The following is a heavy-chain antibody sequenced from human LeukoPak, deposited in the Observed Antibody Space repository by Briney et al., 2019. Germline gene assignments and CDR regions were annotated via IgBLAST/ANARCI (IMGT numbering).Heavy chain of an antibody. J-gene: IGHJ6*03. CDR1: GSTFSSYG. D-gene: IGHD3-3*01. CDR3: AKDLGLEIGAYYYMDV. V-gene: IGHV3-33*06. CDR2: IWYDGSNK. Sequence: GGSLRLSCAASGSTFSSYGMHWVRQAPGKGLEWVAVIWYDGSNKYYADSVKGRLTISRDNSKNTLYLQMNSLRAEDTAVYYCAKDLGLEIGAYYYMDVWGKGTTVTVSS.